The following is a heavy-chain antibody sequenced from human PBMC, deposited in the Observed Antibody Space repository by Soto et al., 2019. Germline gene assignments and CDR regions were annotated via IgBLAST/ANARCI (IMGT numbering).Heavy chain of an antibody. J-gene: IGHJ4*02. Sequence: GGSLRLSCAASGFTFSNAWMNWVRQAPGKGLEWVGRIKSKTDGCTTDYAAPVKGRFTISRDDSKDTMYLQMNSLKTEDTAVYYCARDTGGSYDYWGQGALVTVSS. CDR2: IKSKTDGCTT. D-gene: IGHD1-26*01. CDR1: GFTFSNAW. V-gene: IGHV3-15*07. CDR3: ARDTGGSYDY.